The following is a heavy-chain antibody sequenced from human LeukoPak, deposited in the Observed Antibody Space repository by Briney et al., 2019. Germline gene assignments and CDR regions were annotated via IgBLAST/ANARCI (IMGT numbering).Heavy chain of an antibody. CDR3: ATGGGSHTDYHSYGMDV. CDR2: IYSGGTT. CDR1: GFSVSSNY. D-gene: IGHD1-26*01. V-gene: IGHV3-53*01. J-gene: IGHJ6*02. Sequence: GGSLRLSCAASGFSVSSNYMSWVRQAPGKRLEWVSVIYSGGTTDYADSVKGRFTISRDNSKNTLYLQMNSLRPEDTAVYYCATGGGSHTDYHSYGMDVWGQGTTVTVSS.